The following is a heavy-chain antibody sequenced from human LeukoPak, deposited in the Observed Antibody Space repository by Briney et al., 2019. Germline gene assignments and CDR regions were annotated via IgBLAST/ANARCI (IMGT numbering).Heavy chain of an antibody. V-gene: IGHV4-39*01. CDR3: ATRWDSSSPLDY. D-gene: IGHD6-6*01. J-gene: IGHJ4*02. CDR1: GGSISSSSYY. Sequence: SETLSLTCTVSGGSISSSSYYWCWIRQPPGKGLEWIGSIYYSGSTYYNPSLKSRVTISVDTSKNQFSLKLSSVTAADTAVYYCATRWDSSSPLDYWGQGTLVTVSS. CDR2: IYYSGST.